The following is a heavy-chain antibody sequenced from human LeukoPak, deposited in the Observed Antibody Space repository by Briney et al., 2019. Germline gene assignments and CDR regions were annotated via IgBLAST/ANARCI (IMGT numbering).Heavy chain of an antibody. Sequence: GGSLRLSCAASGFTFSSYAINWVRQAPGKGLEWVSGVSGSGDTIYYADSVKGWFTISRDNSKNTLYLQMNSLRVDDTALYYCAKEEGSSGRYYFDYWGQGTLVTVSS. J-gene: IGHJ4*02. CDR2: VSGSGDTI. V-gene: IGHV3-23*01. CDR1: GFTFSSYA. CDR3: AKEEGSSGRYYFDY. D-gene: IGHD6-19*01.